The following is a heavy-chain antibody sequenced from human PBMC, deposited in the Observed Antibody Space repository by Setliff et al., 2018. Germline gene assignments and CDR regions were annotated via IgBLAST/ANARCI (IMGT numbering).Heavy chain of an antibody. Sequence: LSLSCAASGFTFSSYAMHWVRQAPGRGLEWVAVISYDGSNKYYTDSVKGRFTISRDDAKNSLYLQMNGLRAEDTAVYYCATKAVAGTGGQGTLVTVSS. CDR2: ISYDGSNK. CDR1: GFTFSSYA. J-gene: IGHJ4*02. D-gene: IGHD6-19*01. V-gene: IGHV3-30*07. CDR3: ATKAVAGT.